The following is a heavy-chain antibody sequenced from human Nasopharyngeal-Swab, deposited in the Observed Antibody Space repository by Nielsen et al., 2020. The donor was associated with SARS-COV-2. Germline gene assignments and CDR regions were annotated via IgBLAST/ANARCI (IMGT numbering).Heavy chain of an antibody. D-gene: IGHD2-8*01. Sequence: SETLSLTCTVSGGSVSSGSYYWSWIRQPPGKGLEWIGYIYYSGSTNYNPSLKSRVTISVDASKRQFSLKLSSVTAADTAVYYCARPGYCTNGVCYFNGMDVWGQGTTVTVSS. V-gene: IGHV4-61*01. CDR3: ARPGYCTNGVCYFNGMDV. J-gene: IGHJ6*02. CDR1: GGSVSSGSYY. CDR2: IYYSGST.